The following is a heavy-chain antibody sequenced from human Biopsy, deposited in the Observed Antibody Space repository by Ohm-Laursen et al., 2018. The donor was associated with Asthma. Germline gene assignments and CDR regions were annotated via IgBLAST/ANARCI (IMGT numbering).Heavy chain of an antibody. Sequence: SLRLSCTASGFTFRRYGMSWVRQAPGKGLEWVSVIYSGGTSHTADSVRRRFTISRDYSKNTLYLQMHSLRAEDTAVYYCARGDSSNWSHYYFDYWGQGTLVTVSS. J-gene: IGHJ4*02. D-gene: IGHD3-22*01. CDR2: IYSGGTS. V-gene: IGHV3-23*03. CDR1: GFTFRRYG. CDR3: ARGDSSNWSHYYFDY.